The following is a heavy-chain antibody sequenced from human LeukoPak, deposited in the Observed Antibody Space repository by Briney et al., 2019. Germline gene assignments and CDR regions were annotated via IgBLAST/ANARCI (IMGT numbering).Heavy chain of an antibody. CDR2: IKSKTDGGTT. CDR3: TTHGLRWNYYGSGSYYNFDY. D-gene: IGHD3-10*01. V-gene: IGHV3-15*01. CDR1: GFTFSNAW. Sequence: GESLRLSCAASGFTFSNAWMSWVRQAPGKGLEWVGRIKSKTDGGTTDYAAPVKGRFTISRDDSKNTLYLQMNSLKTEDTAVYYCTTHGLRWNYYGSGSYYNFDYWGQGTLVTVSS. J-gene: IGHJ4*02.